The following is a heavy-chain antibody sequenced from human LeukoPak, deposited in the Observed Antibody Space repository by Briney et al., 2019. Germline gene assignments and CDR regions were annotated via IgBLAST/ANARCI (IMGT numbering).Heavy chain of an antibody. Sequence: GGSLRLSCAASGFTFSSYSMNWVRQAPGEGLEWVSSISSTGSYKYYADSVKGRFTISRDNTRNSLYLQMNSLRAEDTAVYYCARSMVRETFDYWGQGTLVTVSS. CDR1: GFTFSSYS. J-gene: IGHJ4*02. CDR2: ISSTGSYK. CDR3: ARSMVRETFDY. D-gene: IGHD3-10*01. V-gene: IGHV3-21*01.